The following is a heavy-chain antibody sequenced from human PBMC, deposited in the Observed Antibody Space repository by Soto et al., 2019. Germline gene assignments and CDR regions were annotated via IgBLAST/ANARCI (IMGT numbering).Heavy chain of an antibody. V-gene: IGHV3-53*01. J-gene: IGHJ4*02. D-gene: IGHD5-12*01. CDR2: IYSGGTI. CDR1: GFTVTINY. CDR3: HGYGY. Sequence: EVQVVESGGGLIQPGGSLRLSCAVSGFTVTINYMSWVRQAPGKGLERVSVIYSGGTIYYADSVKGRFTISRDTSKNTLYLQMSSLRGEDTAVYYCHGYGYWGQGTLVTVSS.